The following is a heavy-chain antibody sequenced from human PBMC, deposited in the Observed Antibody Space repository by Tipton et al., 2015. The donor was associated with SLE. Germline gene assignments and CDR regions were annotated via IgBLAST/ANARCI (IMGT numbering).Heavy chain of an antibody. CDR2: IYTYGTT. J-gene: IGHJ5*02. CDR3: ARAKSAMGSYDT. V-gene: IGHV4-4*08. CDR1: SSSISNYY. D-gene: IGHD2-21*01. Sequence: TLSLTCTVSSSSISNYYWSWIRQSPGKGLEWIGYIYTYGTTNYNPSLKSRVPISVDTSRNQFSLRLDSVTDADTAIYFCARAKSAMGSYDTWGQGAQVTVSS.